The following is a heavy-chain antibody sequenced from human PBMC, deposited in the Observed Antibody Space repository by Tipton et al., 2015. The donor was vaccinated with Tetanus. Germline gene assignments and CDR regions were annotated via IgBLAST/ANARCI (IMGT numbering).Heavy chain of an antibody. CDR1: GSLRSYY. J-gene: IGHJ5*02. Sequence: TLSLTCSVSGSLRSYYWSWIRQAPGKGPEWIGQIYYTGNPRYNPSLKTRVSISVDTSKGQFSLKLTSLTTADTAVYYCARGPSTVIGFFDPWGQGALVSVSS. CDR2: IYYTGNP. CDR3: ARGPSTVIGFFDP. D-gene: IGHD4-17*01. V-gene: IGHV4-59*01.